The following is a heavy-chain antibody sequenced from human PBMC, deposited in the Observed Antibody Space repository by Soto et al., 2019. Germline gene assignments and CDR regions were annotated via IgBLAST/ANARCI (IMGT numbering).Heavy chain of an antibody. J-gene: IGHJ4*02. CDR2: INDSGTA. V-gene: IGHV4-34*02. D-gene: IGHD1-26*01. CDR3: ARDTDRNTRMGH. Sequence: QVQLQQWGAGLLKPSETLSLTCGVSAASLSGYYWNWIRQPPGKGLEWIGEINDSGTANYSPSLKSRVNISVDKSKNQVSLKLSSVTAADTAVYYCARDTDRNTRMGHWGQGTLVSVSP. CDR1: AASLSGYY.